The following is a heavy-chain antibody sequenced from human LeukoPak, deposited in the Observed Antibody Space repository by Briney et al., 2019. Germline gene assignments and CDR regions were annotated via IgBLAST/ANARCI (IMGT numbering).Heavy chain of an antibody. CDR3: AKDHGWLRSFQYYFDY. D-gene: IGHD5-12*01. Sequence: PGGSLRLSCAASGFTFSGSAMHWVRQTSGKGLEWVDYIRSKTHNYATLYAASVKGRFTISRDDSKNTAYLQMNSLRAEDTAVYYCAKDHGWLRSFQYYFDYWAREPWSPSPQ. V-gene: IGHV3-73*01. CDR1: GFTFSGSA. CDR2: IRSKTHNYAT. J-gene: IGHJ4*02.